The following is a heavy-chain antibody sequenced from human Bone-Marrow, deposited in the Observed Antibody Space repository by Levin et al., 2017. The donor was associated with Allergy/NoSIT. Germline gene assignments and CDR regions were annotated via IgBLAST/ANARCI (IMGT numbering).Heavy chain of an antibody. Sequence: LSLTCAASGFPFSRYWMHWVRQAPGKGLVWVSRITGDGRETNYADSVGGRFTISRDNAKNTLYLEMNSLRAEDTAVYYCARGGCSSTSCLDYWGQGILVTVSS. CDR3: ARGGCSSTSCLDY. CDR2: ITGDGRET. D-gene: IGHD2-2*01. J-gene: IGHJ4*02. V-gene: IGHV3-74*01. CDR1: GFPFSRYW.